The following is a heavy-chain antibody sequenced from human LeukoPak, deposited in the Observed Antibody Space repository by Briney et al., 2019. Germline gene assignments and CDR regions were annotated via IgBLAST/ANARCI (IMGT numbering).Heavy chain of an antibody. CDR2: IYYSGTN. Sequence: ASETLSLTCTVSGGSISSTNYYWGWIRQPPGKGLKWIGNIYYSGTNYYNPSLDSRVTIAVDTSRNQLSLKLSSVTAADTAVYYCARGAGPYGEFDYWGQGILVTVSS. J-gene: IGHJ4*02. CDR1: GGSISSTNYY. CDR3: ARGAGPYGEFDY. V-gene: IGHV4-39*01. D-gene: IGHD3-10*01.